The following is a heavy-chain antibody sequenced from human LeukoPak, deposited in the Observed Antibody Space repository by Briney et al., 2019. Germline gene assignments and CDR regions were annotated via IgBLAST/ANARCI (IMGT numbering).Heavy chain of an antibody. J-gene: IGHJ4*02. CDR2: INPNSGGT. V-gene: IGHV1-2*02. D-gene: IGHD3-16*01. CDR1: GYTFTGYY. CDR3: ARESVVTFGGVKYFDY. Sequence: ASVKVSCKASGYTFTGYYMHWVRQAAGQGLEWMGWINPNSGGTNYAQKFQGRVTMTRDTSINTAYMELSRLRSDDTAVYYCARESVVTFGGVKYFDYWGQGTLVTVSS.